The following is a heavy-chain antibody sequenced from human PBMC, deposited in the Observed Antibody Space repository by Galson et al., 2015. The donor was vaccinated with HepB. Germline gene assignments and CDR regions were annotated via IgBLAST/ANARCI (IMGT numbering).Heavy chain of an antibody. V-gene: IGHV3-7*01. CDR1: GFTFSSYW. CDR3: ARSLTVTSL. Sequence: SLRLSCAASGFTFSSYWMTWVRQAPGKGLEWVANIKEDGSEKYYVDSVKGRFTISRDNAKNSLYLEMNSLRAEDTALYYCARSLTVTSLWGQGTLVTVSS. J-gene: IGHJ4*02. CDR2: IKEDGSEK. D-gene: IGHD4-17*01.